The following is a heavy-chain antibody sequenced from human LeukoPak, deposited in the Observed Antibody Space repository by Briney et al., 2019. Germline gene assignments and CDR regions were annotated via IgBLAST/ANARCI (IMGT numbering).Heavy chain of an antibody. CDR3: ARAGVLYYYGSGKRGMDV. V-gene: IGHV4-39*07. D-gene: IGHD3-10*01. J-gene: IGHJ6*02. Sequence: SETLSLTCTVSGGPIRSSYYYWGWIRQPPGKGLEWIGEINHSGSTNYNPSLKSRVTISVDTSKNQFSLRLSSVTAADTAVYYCARAGVLYYYGSGKRGMDVWGQGTTVTVSS. CDR1: GGPIRSSYYY. CDR2: INHSGST.